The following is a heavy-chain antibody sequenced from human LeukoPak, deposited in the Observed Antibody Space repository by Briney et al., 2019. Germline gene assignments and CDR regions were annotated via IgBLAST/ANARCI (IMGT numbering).Heavy chain of an antibody. Sequence: PSETLSLTCAVYGGSFSGYYWSWIREPPGKGLGWMGEINHSGSTNYNPCLKSRVTISVDTSKNQFSLKLSSVTAADTAVYYCARGLYYCSGGSCYSYYYYYYGMDVWGQGTTVTVS. J-gene: IGHJ6*02. CDR2: INHSGST. V-gene: IGHV4-34*01. D-gene: IGHD2-15*01. CDR3: ARGLYYCSGGSCYSYYYYYYGMDV. CDR1: GGSFSGYY.